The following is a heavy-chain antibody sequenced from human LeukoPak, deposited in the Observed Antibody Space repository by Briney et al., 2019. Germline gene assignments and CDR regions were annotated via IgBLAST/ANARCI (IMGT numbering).Heavy chain of an antibody. V-gene: IGHV3-30*18. CDR2: ISYDGSNK. CDR1: GFTFSSYG. Sequence: GRSLRLSCAASGFTFSSYGMHWVRQAPGKGLEWVAVISYDGSNKYYADSVKGRFTISRDNSKNTLYLQMNSLRAEDTAVYYCAKISSGHPLDYWGQGTLVTVSS. CDR3: AKISSGHPLDY. D-gene: IGHD3-22*01. J-gene: IGHJ4*02.